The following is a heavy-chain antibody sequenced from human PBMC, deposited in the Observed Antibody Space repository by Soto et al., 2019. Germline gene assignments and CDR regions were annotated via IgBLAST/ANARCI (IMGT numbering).Heavy chain of an antibody. J-gene: IGHJ5*02. V-gene: IGHV4-34*01. CDR2: INHSGST. CDR1: GGSFSGYY. CDR3: ANRLSPESSSWFHNWFDP. Sequence: QVQLQQWGAGLLKPSETLSLTCAVYGGSFSGYYWSWIRQPPGKGLEWIGEINHSGSTNYNPSLKSRVTISVDTSKNQLSLKLTSVTAADTAVYYCANRLSPESSSWFHNWFDPWGQGTLVTVSS. D-gene: IGHD6-13*01.